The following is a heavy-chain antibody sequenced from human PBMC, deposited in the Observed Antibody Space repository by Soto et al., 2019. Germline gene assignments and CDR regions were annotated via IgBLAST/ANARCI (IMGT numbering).Heavy chain of an antibody. CDR3: ATGRAYYYDSSGSIGY. CDR2: IYSGGST. D-gene: IGHD3-22*01. Sequence: PGGSLRLSCAASGFTVSSNYMSWVRQAPGKGLEWVSVIYSGGSTYYADSVKGRFTTSRDNSKNTLYLQMNSLRAEDTAVYYCATGRAYYYDSSGSIGYWGQGTLVTVSS. V-gene: IGHV3-53*01. J-gene: IGHJ4*02. CDR1: GFTVSSNY.